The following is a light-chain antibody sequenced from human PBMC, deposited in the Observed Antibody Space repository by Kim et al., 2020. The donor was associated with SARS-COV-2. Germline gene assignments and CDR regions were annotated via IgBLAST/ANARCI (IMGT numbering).Light chain of an antibody. CDR3: LQSSSTPPT. V-gene: IGKV1-39*01. Sequence: DIQMTQSPSSLSASVGDRVTITCRASQSISTYLSWYQHKPGKAPKLLIYGASSLQGGVPSRFSGRGSGTDFTLTISSLQPEDFASYYCLQSSSTPPTFGGGTKVDIK. CDR2: GAS. J-gene: IGKJ4*01. CDR1: QSISTY.